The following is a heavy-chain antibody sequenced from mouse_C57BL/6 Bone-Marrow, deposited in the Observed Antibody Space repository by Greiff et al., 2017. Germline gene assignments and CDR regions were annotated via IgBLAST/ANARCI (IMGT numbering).Heavy chain of an antibody. CDR3: TVVANNWYFYV. CDR1: GFTFSSYG. CDR2: ISSGGSYT. J-gene: IGHJ1*01. Sequence: EVMLVESGGDLVKPGGSLKLSCAASGFTFSSYGMSWVRQTPDKRLEWVATISSGGSYTYYPDSVKGRFTISRDNAKNTLYLQMSSLKSEDTAMYYCTVVANNWYFYVWGAGTTVTVSS. D-gene: IGHD1-1*01. V-gene: IGHV5-6*01.